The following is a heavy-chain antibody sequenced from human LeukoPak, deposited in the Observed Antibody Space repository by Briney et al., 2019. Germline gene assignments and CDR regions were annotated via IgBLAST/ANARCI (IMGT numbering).Heavy chain of an antibody. Sequence: ASVKVSCKASGYTFTSYSISWVRQAPGQGLEWMGWISAYNGNTNYAQKLQGRVTMTTDTSTNTAYMELRSLRSDDTAVYYCARVGDMVRGVIITDAFDIWGQGTMVTVSS. CDR2: ISAYNGNT. CDR1: GYTFTSYS. CDR3: ARVGDMVRGVIITDAFDI. J-gene: IGHJ3*02. V-gene: IGHV1-18*01. D-gene: IGHD3-10*01.